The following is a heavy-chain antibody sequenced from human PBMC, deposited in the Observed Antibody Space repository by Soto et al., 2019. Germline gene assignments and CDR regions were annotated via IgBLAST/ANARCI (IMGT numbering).Heavy chain of an antibody. Sequence: GGSLRLSCAASGFTFSSYAMHWVRQAPGKGLEWVAVISYDGSNKYYADSVKGRFTISRDNSKNTLYLQMNSLRAEDTAVYYCARGSTTTYYYYGMDVWGQGTTVTVSS. J-gene: IGHJ6*02. CDR1: GFTFSSYA. D-gene: IGHD1-26*01. CDR3: ARGSTTTYYYYGMDV. CDR2: ISYDGSNK. V-gene: IGHV3-30-3*01.